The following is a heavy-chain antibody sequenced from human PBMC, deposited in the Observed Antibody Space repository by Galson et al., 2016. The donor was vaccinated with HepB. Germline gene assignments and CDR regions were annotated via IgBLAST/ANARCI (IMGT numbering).Heavy chain of an antibody. J-gene: IGHJ5*01. CDR1: GGSFSGFY. CDR3: ARGGSRLAKTLRSPVGTVVVPGAMPRGWFDP. Sequence: SETLSLTCGVYGGSFSGFYWNWIRLSPGKGLEWIGEINHSGSTFYNPSLKSRVTLSVDTSKNQLSLKLTSVTAADTAIYYCARGGSRLAKTLRSPVGTVVVPGAMPRGWFDPWGQGTLVTVSS. V-gene: IGHV4-34*01. D-gene: IGHD2-2*01. CDR2: INHSGST.